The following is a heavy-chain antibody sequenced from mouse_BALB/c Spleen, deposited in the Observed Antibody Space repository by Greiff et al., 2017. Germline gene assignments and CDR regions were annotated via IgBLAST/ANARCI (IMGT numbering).Heavy chain of an antibody. J-gene: IGHJ3*01. CDR3: ARGGGYGNSPAY. V-gene: IGHV8-12*01. CDR2: IYWDDDK. D-gene: IGHD2-1*01. Sequence: QVTLKVSGPGILQPSQTLSLTCSFSGFSLSTSGMGVSWIRQPSGKGLEWLAHIYWDDDKRYNPSLKSRLTISKDTSRNQVFLKITSVDTADTATYYCARGGGYGNSPAYWGQGTLVTVSA. CDR1: GFSLSTSGMG.